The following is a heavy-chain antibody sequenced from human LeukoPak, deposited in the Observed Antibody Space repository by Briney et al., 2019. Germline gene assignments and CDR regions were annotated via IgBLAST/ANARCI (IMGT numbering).Heavy chain of an antibody. CDR3: ARDFKNGYYYGSGSFDY. CDR1: GFTFSNYA. D-gene: IGHD3-10*01. Sequence: GGSLRLSCAASGFTFSNYAMNWVRQAPGKGLEWVSYISSSGSTIYYADSVKGRFTISRDNAKNSLYLQMNSLRAEDTAVYYCARDFKNGYYYGSGSFDYWGQGTLVTVSS. CDR2: ISSSGSTI. V-gene: IGHV3-48*03. J-gene: IGHJ4*02.